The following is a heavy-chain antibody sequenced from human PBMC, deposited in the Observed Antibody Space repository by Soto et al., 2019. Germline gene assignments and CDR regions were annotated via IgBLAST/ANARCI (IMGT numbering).Heavy chain of an antibody. J-gene: IGHJ4*02. V-gene: IGHV3-33*01. CDR1: GFTFSGYG. D-gene: IGHD3-10*01. CDR3: ARARTLVRGAPLDY. CDR2: IWYEGSNK. Sequence: QVQLVESGGGVVQPGTSLRLSCAAPGFTFSGYGMHWVRQAPGKGLEWVAVIWYEGSNKYYADSVKGRFTISRDNPKNTLYLQMNSLGVEDTAVYYCARARTLVRGAPLDYWGQGTLVTVSS.